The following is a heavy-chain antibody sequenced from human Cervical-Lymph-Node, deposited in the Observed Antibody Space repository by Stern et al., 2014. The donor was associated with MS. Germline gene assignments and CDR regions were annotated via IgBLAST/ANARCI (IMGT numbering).Heavy chain of an antibody. V-gene: IGHV1-46*01. Sequence: VQLVESEAEVKKPGASVRLSCKASGYSFTTYYMHWVRQAPGQGLEGMGIIKPRGGRTSYAQKFLGRVIMTRDTSTSTVYMELSSLRSEDTAVYYCAIIEGWNGMDVWGQGTTVIASS. D-gene: IGHD1-26*01. CDR2: IKPRGGRT. J-gene: IGHJ6*02. CDR3: AIIEGWNGMDV. CDR1: GYSFTTYY.